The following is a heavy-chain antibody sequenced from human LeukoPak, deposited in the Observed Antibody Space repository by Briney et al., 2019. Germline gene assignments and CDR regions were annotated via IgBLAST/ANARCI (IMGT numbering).Heavy chain of an antibody. CDR2: ISGSGSST. CDR1: GLTFSSYA. J-gene: IGHJ4*02. CDR3: AKDVWTTVTTTFDY. Sequence: HPGGSLSLSCAASGLTFSSYAMSWVRQAPGKGLEWVLGISGSGSSTYYADSVKGRFTISRDNSKNTLYLQMNSLRAEDTAVYYCAKDVWTTVTTTFDYWGQGTLVTVSS. D-gene: IGHD4-17*01. V-gene: IGHV3-23*01.